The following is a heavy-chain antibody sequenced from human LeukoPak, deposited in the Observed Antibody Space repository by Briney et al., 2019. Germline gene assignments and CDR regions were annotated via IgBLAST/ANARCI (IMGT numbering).Heavy chain of an antibody. V-gene: IGHV3-7*03. CDR1: GFTFSSHW. CDR3: AKRGAEVGATVAPGDY. Sequence: PGGSLRLSCAASGFTFSSHWMSWVRQAPGKGLEWVANIKKDGSEKYYVDSVKGRFTISRDNAKTSLYLQMNSLRAEDTAVYYCAKRGAEVGATVAPGDYWGQGTLVTVSS. CDR2: IKKDGSEK. J-gene: IGHJ4*02. D-gene: IGHD1-26*01.